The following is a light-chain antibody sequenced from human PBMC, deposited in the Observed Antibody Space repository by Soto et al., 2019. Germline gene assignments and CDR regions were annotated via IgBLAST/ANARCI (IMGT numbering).Light chain of an antibody. CDR1: SSDVGGYNY. Sequence: QSAPTQPASVSGSPGQSITISCTGTSSDVGGYNYVSWYQQHPGKAPKLMIYDVSNRPSGVSNRFSGSKSGNTASLTISGLQAEDEADYCCSSYASSSTVVFGGGTKLTVL. CDR2: DVS. V-gene: IGLV2-14*01. CDR3: SSYASSSTVV. J-gene: IGLJ2*01.